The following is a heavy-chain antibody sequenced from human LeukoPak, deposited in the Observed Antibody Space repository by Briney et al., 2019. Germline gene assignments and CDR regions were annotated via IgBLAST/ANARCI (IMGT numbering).Heavy chain of an antibody. V-gene: IGHV4-34*01. CDR1: GGSFSGYY. D-gene: IGHD4/OR15-4a*01. CDR2: INHSGST. J-gene: IGHJ4*02. Sequence: SETLSLTCAVYGGSFSGYYWSWIRQPPGNGLEWIGEINHSGSTNYNPSLKSRLTISVDTSKNQFSLKLSSVTAADTAVYYCARLTTADYWGQGTLVTVSS. CDR3: ARLTTADY.